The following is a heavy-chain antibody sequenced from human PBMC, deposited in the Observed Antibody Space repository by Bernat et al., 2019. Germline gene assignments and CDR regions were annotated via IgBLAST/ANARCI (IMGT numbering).Heavy chain of an antibody. CDR2: IDWDDDK. Sequence: QVTLRESGPALVKPTQTLTLTCTFSGFSLSTSGMCVSWIRQPPGKALEWLALIDWDDDKYYSTSLKTRLTISKDTSKNQVVLTMTNMDPVDTATYYCARIRTRPWGLRDWFDPWGQGTLVTVSS. V-gene: IGHV2-70*01. CDR1: GFSLSTSGMC. D-gene: IGHD7-27*01. J-gene: IGHJ5*02. CDR3: ARIRTRPWGLRDWFDP.